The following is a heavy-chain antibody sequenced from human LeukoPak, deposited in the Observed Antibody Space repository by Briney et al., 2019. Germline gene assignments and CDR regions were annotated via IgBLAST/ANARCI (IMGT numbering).Heavy chain of an antibody. CDR3: ARGQYCSGGSCYRAFDY. CDR2: INSDGSST. D-gene: IGHD2-15*01. Sequence: AGGSLRLSCAASGFTFSSYWMHWVRQAPGKGLVWVSRINSDGSSTSYADSVKGRFTISRDNAKNTLYLQMNSLRAEDTAVYYCARGQYCSGGSCYRAFDYWGQGTLVTVSS. V-gene: IGHV3-74*01. CDR1: GFTFSSYW. J-gene: IGHJ4*02.